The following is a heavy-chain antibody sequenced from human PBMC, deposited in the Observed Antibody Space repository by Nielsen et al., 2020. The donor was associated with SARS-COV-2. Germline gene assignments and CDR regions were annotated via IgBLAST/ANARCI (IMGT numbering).Heavy chain of an antibody. CDR3: ARGLVWGIVVVVAATLDY. CDR2: INAGNGNT. J-gene: IGHJ4*02. D-gene: IGHD2-15*01. Sequence: ASVKVSCKASGYTFTGSYVHWVRQAPGQGLEWMGWINAGNGNTKYSQKFQGRVTITRDTSASTAYMELSSLRSEDTAVYYCARGLVWGIVVVVAATLDYWGQGTLVTVSS. CDR1: GYTFTGSY. V-gene: IGHV1-3*01.